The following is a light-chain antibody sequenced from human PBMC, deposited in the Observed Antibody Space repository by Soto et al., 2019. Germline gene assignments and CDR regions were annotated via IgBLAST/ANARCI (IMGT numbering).Light chain of an antibody. V-gene: IGLV2-8*01. CDR2: EVS. Sequence: QSALTQPPSASGSPGQSVTISCTGTSRDVGGYNYVSWYQQHPGKAPKLMIYEVSERPSGVPDRFSGSKSGNTASLTVSGRQAEDEADYYCSSYGGSNNFVFGTGTKVTVL. CDR1: SRDVGGYNY. CDR3: SSYGGSNNFV. J-gene: IGLJ1*01.